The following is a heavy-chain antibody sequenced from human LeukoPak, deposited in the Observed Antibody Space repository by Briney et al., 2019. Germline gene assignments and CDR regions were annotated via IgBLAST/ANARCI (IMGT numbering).Heavy chain of an antibody. Sequence: GGSLRLSCAASGFTFSSYAMSWARQAPGKGLEWVSAISGSGGSTYYADSVKGRFTISRDNSKNTLYLQMNSLRAEDTAVYYCAKDGPDGDYVRWTFDYWGQGTLVTVSS. J-gene: IGHJ4*02. D-gene: IGHD4-17*01. V-gene: IGHV3-23*01. CDR3: AKDGPDGDYVRWTFDY. CDR1: GFTFSSYA. CDR2: ISGSGGST.